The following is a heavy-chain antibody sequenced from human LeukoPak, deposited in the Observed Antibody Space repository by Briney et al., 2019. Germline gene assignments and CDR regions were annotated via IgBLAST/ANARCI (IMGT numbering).Heavy chain of an antibody. J-gene: IGHJ5*02. Sequence: GGSLRLSCAASGFTFSSYSMNWVRQAPGKGLEWVSYISSSSTIYYADSVKGRFTISRDNSKNTLYLQMNSLRAEDTAVYYCARDFAAAGTGRPWGLGSLVTVSS. D-gene: IGHD6-13*01. CDR3: ARDFAAAGTGRP. CDR2: ISSSSTI. CDR1: GFTFSSYS. V-gene: IGHV3-48*01.